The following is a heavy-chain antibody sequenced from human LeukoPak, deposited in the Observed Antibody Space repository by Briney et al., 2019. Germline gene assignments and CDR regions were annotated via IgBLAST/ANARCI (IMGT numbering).Heavy chain of an antibody. Sequence: SETLSLTCAVCGGSFSGYYWSWIRQPPGKGLEWIGEINHSGNTNYNPSLKSRVTISVDTSKNQFSLKLSSVTAADTAVYYCASLRRDGYNYYTYYYYYMDVWGKGTTVTVSS. CDR3: ASLRRDGYNYYTYYYYYMDV. V-gene: IGHV4-34*01. CDR1: GGSFSGYY. J-gene: IGHJ6*03. CDR2: INHSGNT. D-gene: IGHD5-24*01.